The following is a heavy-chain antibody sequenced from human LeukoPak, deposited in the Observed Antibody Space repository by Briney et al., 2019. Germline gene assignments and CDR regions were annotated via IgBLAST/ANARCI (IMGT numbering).Heavy chain of an antibody. J-gene: IGHJ4*02. CDR1: GGSISSYY. Sequence: SETLSLTCTVSGGSISSYYWFWIRQPPGKGLEWIGYIYYSGSTNYNPSLKSRVTISVDTSKNQFSLKLSSVTAADTAVYYCARASGTAAAAPDYWGQGTLVTVSS. CDR2: IYYSGST. V-gene: IGHV4-59*01. CDR3: ARASGTAAAAPDY. D-gene: IGHD6-13*01.